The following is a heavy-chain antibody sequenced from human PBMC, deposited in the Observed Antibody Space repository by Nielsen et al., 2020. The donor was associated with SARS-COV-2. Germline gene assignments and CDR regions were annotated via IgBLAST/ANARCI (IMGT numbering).Heavy chain of an antibody. CDR3: ARPRVPYYYGSGSTRGVRDGMDV. J-gene: IGHJ6*02. V-gene: IGHV7-4-1*02. CDR1: GYTFTSYA. Sequence: ASVKVSCKASGYTFTSYAMNWVRQAPGQGLEWMGWINTNTGNPTYAQGFTGRFVFSLDTSVSTAYLQISSLKAEDTAVYYCARPRVPYYYGSGSTRGVRDGMDVWGQGTTVTVSS. D-gene: IGHD3-10*01. CDR2: INTNTGNP.